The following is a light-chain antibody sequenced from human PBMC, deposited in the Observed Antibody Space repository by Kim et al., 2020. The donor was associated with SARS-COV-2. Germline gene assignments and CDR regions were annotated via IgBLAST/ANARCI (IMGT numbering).Light chain of an antibody. J-gene: IGLJ2*01. CDR1: SIDVGYDNF. Sequence: GQSVTIAGTGTSIDVGYDNFCTWYQQHPARAPKVIIYDVSKRPSGVPDRFSGSKSGNTASLTISGLQAEDEADYHCCSYAGVSTLVFGGGTKLTVL. V-gene: IGLV2-11*01. CDR2: DVS. CDR3: CSYAGVSTLV.